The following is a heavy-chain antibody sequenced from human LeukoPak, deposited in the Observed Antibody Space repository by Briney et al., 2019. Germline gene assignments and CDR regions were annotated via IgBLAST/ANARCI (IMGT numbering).Heavy chain of an antibody. Sequence: SGPTLVNPTQTLTLTCTFSGFSLSTSGVGVDWIRQPPGKALEWLAVIYWDDDKRYSPSLKSRLTITKDISKNQVVLTMTNMDPVDTATYYCAQSKYYYGRSGYDFDCWGQGTLVTVSS. CDR3: AQSKYYYGRSGYDFDC. J-gene: IGHJ4*02. V-gene: IGHV2-5*02. CDR2: IYWDDDK. D-gene: IGHD3-22*01. CDR1: GFSLSTSGVG.